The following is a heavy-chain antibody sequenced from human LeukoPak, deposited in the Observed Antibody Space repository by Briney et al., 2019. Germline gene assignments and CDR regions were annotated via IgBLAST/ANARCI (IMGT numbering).Heavy chain of an antibody. J-gene: IGHJ6*03. CDR3: AKDGVVVTTRNTYYYYYMDV. V-gene: IGHV3-7*01. CDR1: GFTFSSYW. CDR2: IKQDGSEK. Sequence: GGSLRLSCAASGFTFSSYWMTWVRQAPGKGLEWVANIKQDGSEKYYVDSVKGRFTISRDNAKNSLYLQMNSLRAEDTAVYYCAKDGVVVTTRNTYYYYYMDVWGKGTTVTVSS. D-gene: IGHD2-21*02.